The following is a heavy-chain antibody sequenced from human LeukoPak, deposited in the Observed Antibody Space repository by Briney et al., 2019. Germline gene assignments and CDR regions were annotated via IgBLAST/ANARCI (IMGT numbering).Heavy chain of an antibody. D-gene: IGHD2-2*01. Sequence: GGSLRVSCAASGCTFSSYGMSWVRQAPGKGLEWVSAISGSGDSTYYADSVKGRFTISRDNSRNTLYLQMNSLRAGDTAVYYCAKSFRSTSLDYWGQGTLVTVSS. CDR3: AKSFRSTSLDY. CDR1: GCTFSSYG. CDR2: ISGSGDST. V-gene: IGHV3-23*01. J-gene: IGHJ4*02.